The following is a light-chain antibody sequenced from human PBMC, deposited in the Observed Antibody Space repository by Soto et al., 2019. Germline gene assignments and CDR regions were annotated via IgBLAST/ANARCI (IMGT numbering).Light chain of an antibody. CDR3: QQYGSSPRT. CDR1: QSVSRY. V-gene: IGKV3-20*01. Sequence: EIVFTQSPATVSVSPLERSTLSCRASQSVSRYLVWYQQKPGQAPRPLIYDASNRATGVPDRFSGSGSGTDFTLTISRLEPEDFAVYYCQQYGSSPRTFGQGTKVDIK. J-gene: IGKJ1*01. CDR2: DAS.